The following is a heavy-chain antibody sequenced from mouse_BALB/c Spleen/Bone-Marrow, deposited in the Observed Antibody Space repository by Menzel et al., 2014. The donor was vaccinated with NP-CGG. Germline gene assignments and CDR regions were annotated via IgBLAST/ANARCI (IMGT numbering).Heavy chain of an antibody. CDR2: IYPGNVNT. V-gene: IGHV1S56*01. J-gene: IGHJ2*01. CDR1: GYTFTSYY. CDR3: ARGITTRGGDC. D-gene: IGHD2-4*01. Sequence: QVQLKESGPELVKPGASVRISCKASGYTFTSYYIHWVKQRPGQGLEWIGWIYPGNVNTQYNEKFMGKATLTADKSSSTAYMQLSSLTSEDSAVYFCARGITTRGGDCWGQGTTLIVSS.